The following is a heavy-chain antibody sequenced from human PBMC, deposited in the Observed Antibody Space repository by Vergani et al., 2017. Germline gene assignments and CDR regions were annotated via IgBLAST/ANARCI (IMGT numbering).Heavy chain of an antibody. CDR2: IFPGDSDT. D-gene: IGHD6-13*01. V-gene: IGHV5-51*01. Sequence: DVQLVPSGAEMRTPGESLKISCKTSGYSFSSHWIGWVRLTPGKGLEWMGNIFPGDSDTRYNPAFEGQVTISADRSINTAFLQWSSLKTSDTAMHYCARPGIAAANPYYFDYWGQGTLVTVSS. CDR1: GYSFSSHW. J-gene: IGHJ4*02. CDR3: ARPGIAAANPYYFDY.